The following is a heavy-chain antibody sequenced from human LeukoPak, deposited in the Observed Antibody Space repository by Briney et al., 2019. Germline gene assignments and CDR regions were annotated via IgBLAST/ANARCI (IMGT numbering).Heavy chain of an antibody. D-gene: IGHD3-9*01. CDR3: ARTYYDILTGYYGLFDY. CDR2: ISSSSSYI. Sequence: PGGSLRLSCAASGFTFSSYSMNWVRQAPGKGLEWVSSISSSSSYIYYADSVKGRFTISRGNAKNSLYLQMNSLRAEDTAVYYCARTYYDILTGYYGLFDYWGQGTLVTVSS. J-gene: IGHJ4*02. V-gene: IGHV3-21*01. CDR1: GFTFSSYS.